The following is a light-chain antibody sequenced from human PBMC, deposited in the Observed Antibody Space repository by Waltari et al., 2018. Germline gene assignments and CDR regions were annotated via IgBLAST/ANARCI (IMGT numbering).Light chain of an antibody. CDR1: RSVLYNSNNKNY. J-gene: IGKJ5*01. CDR2: WAS. CDR3: QQYYSSPIS. V-gene: IGKV4-1*01. Sequence: EIVMTQSPDSLAVSRGERSAITCKSSRSVLYNSNNKNYLAWYQQKPRQPPKLLINWASSRESGVPDRFSGSGSGTDFTLTISSLQAEDVAVYYCQQYYSSPISFGQGTRLEIK.